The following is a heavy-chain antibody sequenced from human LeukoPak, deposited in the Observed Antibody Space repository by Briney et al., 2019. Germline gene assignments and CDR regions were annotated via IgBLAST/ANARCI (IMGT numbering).Heavy chain of an antibody. D-gene: IGHD4-17*01. CDR1: GFTFSSHD. CDR3: AKDRSKGYYGDEFDF. CDR2: ISHDGGKK. J-gene: IGHJ4*02. V-gene: IGHV3-30*18. Sequence: PGGSLRLSCAASGFTFSSHDMHWVRQAPGKGLEWVAIISHDGGKKDYADSVKGRFTISRDNSKNTLYLQMNSLRVEDTALFYCAKDRSKGYYGDEFDFWGQGTLVIVSS.